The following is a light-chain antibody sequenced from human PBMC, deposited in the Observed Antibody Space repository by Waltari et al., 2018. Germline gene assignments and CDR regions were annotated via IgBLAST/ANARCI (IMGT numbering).Light chain of an antibody. J-gene: IGLJ1*01. Sequence: QPVLTQPPSASGTPGQTAVTSCSGSPSHTGTATVNWFQHLPGAAPRPLSYANEQRPSGVSDRFSGSKSGTSASLAISGLQSDDEADYYCSTWDDSLSGYVFGTGTGVTVL. CDR2: ANE. CDR1: PSHTGTAT. CDR3: STWDDSLSGYV. V-gene: IGLV1-44*01.